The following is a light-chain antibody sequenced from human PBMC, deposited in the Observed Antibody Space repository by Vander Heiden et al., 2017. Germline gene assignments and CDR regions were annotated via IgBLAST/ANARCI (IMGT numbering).Light chain of an antibody. CDR3: AAWDDSLTGLV. CDR1: SSNIGSNA. Sequence: QSVLPQPPSTSRTPGQRVTISCSGSSSNIGSNAVNWYQQLPGASPRLLIYNNDQRPSGVPDRFSGSKSGTSASLSVSGLRSEDEADYYCAAWDDSLTGLVFGGGTKLTVL. J-gene: IGLJ2*01. V-gene: IGLV1-44*01. CDR2: NND.